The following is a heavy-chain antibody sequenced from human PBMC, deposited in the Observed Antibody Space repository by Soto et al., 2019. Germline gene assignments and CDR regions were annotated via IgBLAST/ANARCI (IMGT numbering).Heavy chain of an antibody. D-gene: IGHD3-10*01. J-gene: IGHJ6*02. CDR3: ARASGGEWLSSRGMDV. CDR2: IYPGDSDT. V-gene: IGHV5-51*01. CDR1: GYSFTSYW. Sequence: GESLKISCNGSGYSFTSYWIGWVRQMPGKGLEWMGIIYPGDSDTRYSPSFQGQVTISADKSISTAYLQWSSLKASDTAMYYCARASGGEWLSSRGMDVWGQGTTVTVSS.